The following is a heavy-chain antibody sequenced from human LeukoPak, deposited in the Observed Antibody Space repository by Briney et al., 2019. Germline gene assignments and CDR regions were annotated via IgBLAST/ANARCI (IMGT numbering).Heavy chain of an antibody. CDR2: ISGSDDST. CDR3: ALGYFDY. Sequence: PGRSLRLSCAASGFTFSSYVMSWVRQAPGKGLQWVSTISGSDDSTYYADSVKGRFTISRDNSKNTLYLQMNSLRAEDTAVYYCALGYFDYWGQGTLVTVSS. J-gene: IGHJ4*02. CDR1: GFTFSSYV. D-gene: IGHD3-10*01. V-gene: IGHV3-23*01.